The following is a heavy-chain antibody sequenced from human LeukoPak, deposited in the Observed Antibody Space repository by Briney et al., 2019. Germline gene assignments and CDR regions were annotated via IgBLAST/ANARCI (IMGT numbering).Heavy chain of an antibody. CDR3: AIWTPAPIAAAEI. CDR1: GYTFTSYG. V-gene: IGHV1-18*01. D-gene: IGHD6-13*01. CDR2: ISAYNSNT. J-gene: IGHJ4*02. Sequence: ASVKVSCKASGYTFTSYGISWVRQAPGQGLEWMGWISAYNSNTNYAQKLQGRVTMTTDTSTSTAYMELRSLRSDDTAVYYCAIWTPAPIAAAEIWGQGTLVTVSS.